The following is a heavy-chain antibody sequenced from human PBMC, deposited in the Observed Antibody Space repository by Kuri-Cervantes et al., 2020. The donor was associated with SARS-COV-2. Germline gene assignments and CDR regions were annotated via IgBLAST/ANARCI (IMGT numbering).Heavy chain of an antibody. Sequence: ASVNLSCKASDSRFTSYGISWARQAPGQGLEWMGWINPNSGCTNYAQKFQGRVTMTRDTSISTAYMELSRLRSDDTAVYYCARGLGYSRSSHRGGIVDDWGQGTLVTVSS. CDR3: ARGLGYSRSSHRGGIVDD. V-gene: IGHV1-2*02. J-gene: IGHJ4*02. D-gene: IGHD6-6*01. CDR2: INPNSGCT. CDR1: DSRFTSYG.